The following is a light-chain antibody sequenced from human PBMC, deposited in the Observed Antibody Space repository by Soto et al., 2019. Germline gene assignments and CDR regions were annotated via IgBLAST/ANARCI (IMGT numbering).Light chain of an antibody. V-gene: IGLV2-14*01. CDR2: DVT. J-gene: IGLJ1*01. CDR1: SSDVGGYNS. CDR3: SSFKSSITYV. Sequence: QSALTQPASVSGSPGQSITISCTGTSSDVGGYNSVSWYRQDPGKAPKLMIYDVTNRPSGVSNRFSGSKSGNTASLTISGLQAEDEADYYCSSFKSSITYVFGTETKVTAL.